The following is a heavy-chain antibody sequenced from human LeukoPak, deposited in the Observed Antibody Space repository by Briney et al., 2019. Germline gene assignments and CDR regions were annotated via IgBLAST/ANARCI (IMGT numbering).Heavy chain of an antibody. D-gene: IGHD2-2*01. CDR2: INHSGST. CDR1: GGSFSGYY. CDR3: ARRVVPAARYWYFDL. J-gene: IGHJ2*01. Sequence: SETLSLTCAVYGGSFSGYYWSWIRQPPGKGLEWIGEINHSGSTNYNPSLKSRVTISVDTSKNQYSLKLSSVTAADTAVYYCARRVVPAARYWYFDLWGRGTLVTASS. V-gene: IGHV4-34*01.